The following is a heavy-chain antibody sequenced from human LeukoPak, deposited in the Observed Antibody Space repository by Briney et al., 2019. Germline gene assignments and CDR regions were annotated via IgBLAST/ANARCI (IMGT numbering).Heavy chain of an antibody. CDR1: GFTFSTSA. J-gene: IGHJ4*02. CDR2: IDYDSSHI. Sequence: GGSLRHSCAVSGFTFSTSAMNWVRQVPGKGLEWVSSIDYDSSHIYYAASVRGRFTISRDNARNSVYLQMNSLRVEDTAVYYCARDPLRYLRVGHYDYWGQGTLVAVSS. V-gene: IGHV3-21*01. D-gene: IGHD3-9*01. CDR3: ARDPLRYLRVGHYDY.